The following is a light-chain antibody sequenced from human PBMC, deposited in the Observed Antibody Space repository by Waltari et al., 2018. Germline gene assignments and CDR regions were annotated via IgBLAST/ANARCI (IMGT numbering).Light chain of an antibody. Sequence: DILLTQTPLSLSVTPGQPASISCKSSQSLLYSTGKSYVLWYLQRPGQSPQPLIYDISNRFSGVQDRFSGSGAGTDVTLGISRVEAEDVGVYYCVQAVQLPYTFGQGTRLEIK. V-gene: IGKV2-29*02. CDR3: VQAVQLPYT. CDR1: QSLLYSTGKSY. CDR2: DIS. J-gene: IGKJ2*01.